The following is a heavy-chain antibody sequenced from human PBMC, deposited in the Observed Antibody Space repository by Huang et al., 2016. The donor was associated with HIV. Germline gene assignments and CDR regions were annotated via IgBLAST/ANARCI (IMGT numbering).Heavy chain of an antibody. CDR1: GYSFTNYW. CDR3: ARRGFNTGSSPDS. V-gene: IGHV5-51*01. D-gene: IGHD1-26*01. CDR2: IYPGDSDA. Sequence: EVQLVQSGPEVKKPGESLKISCWVSGYSFTNYWVGWVRQRPGKGLEWMAIIYPGDSDAADNPSFRGQVTISADKAINTAHLQWDSLRTSDSAIYYCARRGFNTGSSPDSWGQGTLVTVSS. J-gene: IGHJ4*02.